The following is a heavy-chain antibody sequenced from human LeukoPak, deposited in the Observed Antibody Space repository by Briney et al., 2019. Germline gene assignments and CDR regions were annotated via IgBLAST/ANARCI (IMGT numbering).Heavy chain of an antibody. Sequence: PSETLSLTCTVSGDSISSYYWSWIRQPPGKGLEWLGYIYYNGNTNSNPSLRSRVAISVDTSKKQSSLKLSSVTAADTAVYYCARSILTGYYFDYWGQGTLVTVSS. J-gene: IGHJ4*02. D-gene: IGHD3-9*01. CDR2: IYYNGNT. CDR1: GDSISSYY. CDR3: ARSILTGYYFDY. V-gene: IGHV4-59*01.